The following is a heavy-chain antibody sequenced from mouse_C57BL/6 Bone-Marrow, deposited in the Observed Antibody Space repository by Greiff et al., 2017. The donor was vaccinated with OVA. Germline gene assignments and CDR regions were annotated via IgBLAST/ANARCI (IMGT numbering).Heavy chain of an antibody. CDR3: ARRDYGSSFSSYWYFDV. D-gene: IGHD1-1*01. CDR2: ISSGSSTI. CDR1: GFTFSDYG. J-gene: IGHJ1*03. V-gene: IGHV5-17*01. Sequence: EVMLVESGGGLVKPGGSLKLSCAASGFTFSDYGMHWVRQAPEKGLEWVAYISSGSSTIYYADTVKGRFTISRDNAKNTLFLQMTSLRSEDTAMYYCARRDYGSSFSSYWYFDVWGTGTTVTVSS.